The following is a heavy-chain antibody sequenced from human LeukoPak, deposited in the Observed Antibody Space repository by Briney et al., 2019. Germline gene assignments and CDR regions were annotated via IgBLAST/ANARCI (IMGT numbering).Heavy chain of an antibody. CDR1: GGSISNSRCY. CDR2: IYCSGSI. CDR3: ASSGFDY. Sequence: PSETLSLTCTGSGGSISNSRCYWGWIRQPPVKGLEWIGSIYCSGSIYYNPSPKGRVTISVDTSKNHFSLKLSSVTAADTAVYYCASSGFDYWGQGILVTASS. D-gene: IGHD3-10*01. J-gene: IGHJ4*02. V-gene: IGHV4-39*07.